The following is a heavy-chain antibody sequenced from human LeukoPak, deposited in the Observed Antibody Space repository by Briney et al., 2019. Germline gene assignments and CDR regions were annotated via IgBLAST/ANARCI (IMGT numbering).Heavy chain of an antibody. CDR2: IYHSGST. J-gene: IGHJ4*02. CDR1: GYSISSGYY. CDR3: TRGAGWLIDY. Sequence: PSETLSLTCTVSGYSISSGYYWGWIRQPPGKGLEWIGSIYHSGSTYYNPSLKSRVTISVDTSKNQFFLRLTSVTAADTAVYYCTRGAGWLIDYWGQGILVTVSS. V-gene: IGHV4-38-2*02. D-gene: IGHD3-16*01.